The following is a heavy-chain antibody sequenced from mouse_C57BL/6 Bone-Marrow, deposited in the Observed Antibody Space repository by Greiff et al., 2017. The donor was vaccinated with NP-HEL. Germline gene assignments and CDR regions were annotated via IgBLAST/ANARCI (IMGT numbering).Heavy chain of an antibody. V-gene: IGHV3-8*01. Sequence: VQLKESGPGLAKPSQTLSLTCSVTGYSITSDYWNWIRKFPGNKLEYMGYISYSGSTYYNPSLKSRISITRDTSKNQYYLQLNSMTTEDTATEYCARSPLWLRRNYYAMDYWGQGTSVTVSS. J-gene: IGHJ4*01. CDR3: ARSPLWLRRNYYAMDY. CDR1: GYSITSDY. CDR2: ISYSGST. D-gene: IGHD2-2*01.